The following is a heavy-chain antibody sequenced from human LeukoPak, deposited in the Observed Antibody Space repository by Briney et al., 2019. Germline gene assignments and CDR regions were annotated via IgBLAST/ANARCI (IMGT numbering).Heavy chain of an antibody. CDR2: IKQDGSEK. V-gene: IGHV3-7*01. D-gene: IGHD3-16*01. Sequence: PGGSLRLSCAASGFTFSSYWMSWVRQAPGKGLEWVANIKQDGSEKDYVDSVKGRLTISRDNAKNSLYLQMNSLRAEDTAVYYCARMLGAYSAGAFDIWAKGQWSPSLQ. CDR1: GFTFSSYW. J-gene: IGHJ3*02. CDR3: ARMLGAYSAGAFDI.